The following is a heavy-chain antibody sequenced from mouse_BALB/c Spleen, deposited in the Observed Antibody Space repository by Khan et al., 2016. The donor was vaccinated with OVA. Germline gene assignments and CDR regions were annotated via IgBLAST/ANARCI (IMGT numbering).Heavy chain of an antibody. CDR1: GFNIKDTY. CDR3: ATYYYGSSRYFAY. D-gene: IGHD1-1*01. CDR2: IDPANGNT. V-gene: IGHV14-3*02. Sequence: VRLQQSGAELVKPGASVKLSCTLSGFNIKDTYMHWVKQRPEQGLEWIGRIDPANGNTKYDPKFQGKATITADTSSNTAYLQLSRLTADDTAVYDCATYYYGSSRYFAYWGQGTTLTVSA. J-gene: IGHJ2*01.